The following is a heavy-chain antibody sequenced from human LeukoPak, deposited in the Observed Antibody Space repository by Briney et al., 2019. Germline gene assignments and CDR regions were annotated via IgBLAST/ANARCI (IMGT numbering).Heavy chain of an antibody. Sequence: SETLSLTCAVYGGSFSGYYWSWIRRPPGKGLEWTGEIHHSGSTNYNPSLKSRVTISVDTSKNQFSLKLSSVTAADTAVYYCARGLHYDFWSGYFEYYYMDVWGKGTTVTVSS. CDR3: ARGLHYDFWSGYFEYYYMDV. D-gene: IGHD3-3*01. CDR2: IHHSGST. CDR1: GGSFSGYY. V-gene: IGHV4-34*01. J-gene: IGHJ6*03.